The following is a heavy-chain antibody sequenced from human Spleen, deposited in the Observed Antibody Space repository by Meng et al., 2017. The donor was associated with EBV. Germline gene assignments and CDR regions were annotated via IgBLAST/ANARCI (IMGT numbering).Heavy chain of an antibody. J-gene: IGHJ5*02. CDR3: AQRERWGLDP. V-gene: IGHV4-4*02. CDR1: GGSISSSNW. CDR2: IYHSGST. D-gene: IGHD3-16*01. Sequence: QVQLQESGPGLVKPSXXLALTCAVSGGSISSSNWRSWVRQTPGKGLEWIGEIYHSGSTSYNPSLESRVTISVDKSKNQIFLKLRSVTAADTAVYYCAQRERWGLDPWGQGTLVTVSS.